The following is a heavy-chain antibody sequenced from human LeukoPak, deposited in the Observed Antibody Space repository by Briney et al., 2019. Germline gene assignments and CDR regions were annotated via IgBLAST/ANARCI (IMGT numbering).Heavy chain of an antibody. D-gene: IGHD3-9*01. Sequence: PGGSLRLSCAASGFTFSSYSMNWVRQAPGKGLEWVSSISSSSSYIYYADSVKGRFTISRDNAKNSLYLQMNSLRAEDTAVYYCARAGEGADILTGYYPTKPTYFDYWGQGTLVTVSS. CDR3: ARAGEGADILTGYYPTKPTYFDY. J-gene: IGHJ4*02. CDR2: ISSSSSYI. V-gene: IGHV3-21*01. CDR1: GFTFSSYS.